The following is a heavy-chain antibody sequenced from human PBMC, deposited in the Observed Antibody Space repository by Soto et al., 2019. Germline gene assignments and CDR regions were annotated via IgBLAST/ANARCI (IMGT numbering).Heavy chain of an antibody. D-gene: IGHD5-18*01. CDR2: IKQDGSEK. J-gene: IGHJ2*01. V-gene: IGHV3-7*05. CDR3: ARETSRDSYGSAWYFDL. CDR1: GFTFSSYW. Sequence: EVQLVESGGGLVQPGGSLRLSCAASGFTFSSYWMSWVRQAPGKGLEWVANIKQDGSEKYYVDCVKGRFTISRDNAKNSLYLQMNSLRAEDTAVYYCARETSRDSYGSAWYFDLWGRGTLVTVSS.